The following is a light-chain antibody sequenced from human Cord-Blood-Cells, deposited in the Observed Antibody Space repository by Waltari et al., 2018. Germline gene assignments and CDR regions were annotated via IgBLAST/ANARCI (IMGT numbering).Light chain of an antibody. CDR1: QGISSY. Sequence: QLTQSPSFLSASVGDRVTITCRASQGISSYLAWYQQKPGKAPKLLIYAASTLQSGVPSRFSGSGSGTEFTLTISSLQPEDFATYYCQQLNSYPITFGQGTRLEIK. V-gene: IGKV1-9*01. CDR2: AAS. CDR3: QQLNSYPIT. J-gene: IGKJ5*01.